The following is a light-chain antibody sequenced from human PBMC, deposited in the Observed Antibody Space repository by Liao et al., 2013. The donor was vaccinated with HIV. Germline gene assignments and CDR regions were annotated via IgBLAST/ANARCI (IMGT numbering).Light chain of an antibody. Sequence: SYELTQPPSVSVSPGQTASITCSGDELGDKYACWYQQKPGQSPVLVIYQDRKRPSGIPERFSGSNSGNTATLTISRVEVGDEADYFCQAWESSGDHFWVFGGGTKLTVL. CDR2: QDR. CDR3: QAWESSGDHFWV. CDR1: ELGDKY. V-gene: IGLV3-1*01. J-gene: IGLJ3*02.